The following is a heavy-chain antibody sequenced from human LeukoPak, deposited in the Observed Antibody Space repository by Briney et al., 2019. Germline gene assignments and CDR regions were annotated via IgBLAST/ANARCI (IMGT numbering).Heavy chain of an antibody. Sequence: PSETLSLTCAVYGGSFSGYYWNWIRQPPGKGLEWIGEINHSGSTIYNPSLKSRVTISVDTSKNQFSLKLSSVTAADTAVYYCARVPHCGGDCYPIGYFDYWGQGTLVTVSS. CDR3: ARVPHCGGDCYPIGYFDY. CDR2: INHSGST. CDR1: GGSFSGYY. V-gene: IGHV4-34*09. D-gene: IGHD2-21*02. J-gene: IGHJ4*02.